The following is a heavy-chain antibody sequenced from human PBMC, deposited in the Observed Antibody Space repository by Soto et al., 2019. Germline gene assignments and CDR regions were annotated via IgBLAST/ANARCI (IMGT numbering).Heavy chain of an antibody. CDR2: MNPTSDNT. CDR3: KRVKYIFHVPESLES. CDR1: GYTFTSYD. Sequence: QVQMVQSGAEVRKPVASVKVSCKASGYTFTSYDINWLRQPTGEGLVWMGWMNPTSDNTIYAPKFQCRVTMTRMNSTHKSYMQLRSLTSDDTDLYYCKRVKYIFHVPESLESWGQGNQVTVS. V-gene: IGHV1-8*01. D-gene: IGHD1-1*01. J-gene: IGHJ5*01.